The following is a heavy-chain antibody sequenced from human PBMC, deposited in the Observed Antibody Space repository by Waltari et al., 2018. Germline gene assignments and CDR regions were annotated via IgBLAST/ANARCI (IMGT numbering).Heavy chain of an antibody. J-gene: IGHJ3*02. V-gene: IGHV3-74*01. CDR1: GFTFSSYW. CDR2: INTDGSST. CDR3: ARVKVTQYDAFDI. Sequence: EVQLVESGGGLVQPGGSLRLSCAASGFTFSSYWMHWVRQAPGKGLVWVSRINTDGSSTSYADSVKGRFTISRDNAKNTLYLQMNSLRAEDTAVYYCARVKVTQYDAFDIWGQGTMVTVSS. D-gene: IGHD2-21*02.